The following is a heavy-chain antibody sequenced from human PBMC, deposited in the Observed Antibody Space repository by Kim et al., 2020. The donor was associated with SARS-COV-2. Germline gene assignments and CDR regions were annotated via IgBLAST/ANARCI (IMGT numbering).Heavy chain of an antibody. CDR1: RSTFTSYW. V-gene: IGHV5-51*01. J-gene: IGHJ6*02. Sequence: GESLKISCMGSRSTFTSYWIGWVRQKPGKGLELMGIIYPPDADPKYSPSFQGHVNISVDRSISTAYLQWNTLKASDSAIYYCATHLLEYGIVVWGQGTTV. D-gene: IGHD2-15*01. CDR2: IYPPDADP. CDR3: ATHLLEYGIVV.